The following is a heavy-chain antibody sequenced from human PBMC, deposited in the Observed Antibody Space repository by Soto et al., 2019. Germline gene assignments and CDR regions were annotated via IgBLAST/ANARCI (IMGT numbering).Heavy chain of an antibody. CDR1: GGTFSSYT. J-gene: IGHJ6*02. V-gene: IGHV1-69*02. Sequence: SVKVSCKASGGTFSSYTISWVRQAPGQGLEWMGRIIPILGIANYAQKFQGRVTITADKSTSTAYMELSSLRSEDTAVYYCATGGGYDILTGTIYYYGMDVWGQGTTVTVSS. CDR3: ATGGGYDILTGTIYYYGMDV. D-gene: IGHD3-9*01. CDR2: IIPILGIA.